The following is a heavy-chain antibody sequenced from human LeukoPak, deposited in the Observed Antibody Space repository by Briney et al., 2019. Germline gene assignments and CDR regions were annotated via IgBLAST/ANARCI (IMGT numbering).Heavy chain of an antibody. CDR2: IYYSGST. V-gene: IGHV4-59*01. D-gene: IGHD5-18*01. CDR1: GGSISSYY. Sequence: PSETLSLNCTVSGGSISSYYWSWIRQPPGKGLEWIGYIYYSGSTNYNPSLKSRVTISVDTSKNQFSLKLSSVTAADTAVYYCAIGYSYGYFDYWGQGTLVTVSS. J-gene: IGHJ4*02. CDR3: AIGYSYGYFDY.